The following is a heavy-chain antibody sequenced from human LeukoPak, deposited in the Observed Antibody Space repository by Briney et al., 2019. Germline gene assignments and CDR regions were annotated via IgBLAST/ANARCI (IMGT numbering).Heavy chain of an antibody. CDR1: GFTFKYYA. CDR3: AKDIELST. D-gene: IGHD3-16*02. Sequence: PGRSLRLSCAASGFTFKYYAMSWVRQAPGKGLEWVSGISGSGDSTYYADSVKGRFTISRDNSKNTLYLQMNSLRGEDTAVYYCAKDIELSTWGLGTMVTVSS. V-gene: IGHV3-23*01. CDR2: ISGSGDST. J-gene: IGHJ3*01.